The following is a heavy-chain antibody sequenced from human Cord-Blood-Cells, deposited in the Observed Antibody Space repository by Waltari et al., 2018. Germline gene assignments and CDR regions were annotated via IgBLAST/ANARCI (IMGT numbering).Heavy chain of an antibody. CDR3: ARPQGICSGGSCYSDAFDI. Sequence: QLQLQESGPGLVKPSETLSLTCTVSGGSISSSSYYWGWIRQPPGKGLEWIGSIYYSGSTYYNPTLKSRATISVDTSKNQFSRELSSVTAADTAVYYGARPQGICSGGSCYSDAFDIWGQGTMVTVSS. D-gene: IGHD2-15*01. V-gene: IGHV4-39*01. CDR2: IYYSGST. J-gene: IGHJ3*02. CDR1: GGSISSSSYY.